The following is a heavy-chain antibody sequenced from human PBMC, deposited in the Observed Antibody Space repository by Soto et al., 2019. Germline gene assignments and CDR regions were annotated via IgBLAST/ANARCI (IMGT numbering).Heavy chain of an antibody. CDR3: ARPEQLARYYYGMDV. CDR1: GYSFTSYW. V-gene: IGHV5-51*01. J-gene: IGHJ6*02. CDR2: IYPGDSDT. D-gene: IGHD6-6*01. Sequence: GESLKISCKGSGYSFTSYWIGWVRQMPGKGLEWMGIIYPGDSDTRYSPSFQGQVTISADKSLSTAYLQLSSLKASDTAMYSCARPEQLARYYYGMDVWGQGTTV.